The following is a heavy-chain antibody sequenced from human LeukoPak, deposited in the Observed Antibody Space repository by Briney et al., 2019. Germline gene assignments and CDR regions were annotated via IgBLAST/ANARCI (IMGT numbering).Heavy chain of an antibody. Sequence: SVKFSCKASVGTFSSYAISWVRQAPGQGLEWTGGIIPIFGTANYAQKFQGRVTITADNSTSTAYMDLSSLRSEDTAVYYCARAPGLRLGELSPLFDYWGQGTLVTVSS. CDR1: VGTFSSYA. CDR3: ARAPGLRLGELSPLFDY. J-gene: IGHJ4*02. V-gene: IGHV1-69*06. CDR2: IIPIFGTA. D-gene: IGHD3-16*02.